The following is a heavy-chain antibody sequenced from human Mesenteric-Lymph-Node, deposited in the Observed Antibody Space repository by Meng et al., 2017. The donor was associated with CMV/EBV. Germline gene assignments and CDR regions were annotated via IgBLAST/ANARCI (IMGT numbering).Heavy chain of an antibody. CDR3: ARGDSMVRGVAEGFDY. CDR1: GYTFTSYG. Sequence: ASVKVSCKASGYTFTSYGISWVRQAPGQGLEWMGWISTYNGNTNYAQKLQGRVTMTTDTSTSTAYMELRSLRSDDTAVYYFARGDSMVRGVAEGFDYWGQGTLVTVSS. D-gene: IGHD3-10*01. V-gene: IGHV1-18*01. CDR2: ISTYNGNT. J-gene: IGHJ4*02.